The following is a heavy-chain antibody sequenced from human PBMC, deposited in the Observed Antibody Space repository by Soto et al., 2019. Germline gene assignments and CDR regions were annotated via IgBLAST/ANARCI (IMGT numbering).Heavy chain of an antibody. CDR2: INPSGGST. J-gene: IGHJ4*02. D-gene: IGHD6-19*01. CDR3: ARASVSGRRFDY. Sequence: QVQLVQSGAEVKKPGASVKVSCKASGYTFSSYYMHWVRQAPGQGLEWMGIINPSGGSTTYAQNCQGRVTMTRDTSTSTVYMELSSLTSEDTAVYYGARASVSGRRFDYWGEGTLVTVSS. V-gene: IGHV1-46*03. CDR1: GYTFSSYY.